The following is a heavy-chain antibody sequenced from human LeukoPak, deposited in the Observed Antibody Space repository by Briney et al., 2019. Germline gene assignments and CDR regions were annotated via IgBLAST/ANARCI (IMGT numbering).Heavy chain of an antibody. CDR1: GFTVSSNY. CDR2: IYSGGST. Sequence: QPGGSLRLSCAASGFTVSSNYMSWVRQAPGKGLEWVSVIYSGGSTYYADSVKGRFTISRDNSKNTLYLQMNSLRAEDTAVYYCARRCGGDCYEYDYWGQGTLVTVSS. CDR3: ARRCGGDCYEYDY. D-gene: IGHD2-21*02. J-gene: IGHJ4*02. V-gene: IGHV3-53*01.